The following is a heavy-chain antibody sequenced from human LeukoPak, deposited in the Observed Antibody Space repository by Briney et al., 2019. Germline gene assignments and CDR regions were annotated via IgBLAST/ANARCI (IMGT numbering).Heavy chain of an antibody. V-gene: IGHV3-74*01. CDR2: VNRDGSST. J-gene: IGHJ4*02. CDR1: GFTFSTYW. Sequence: GGSLRLSCAASGFTFSTYWMHWVRQAPGKGLVWVSRVNRDGSSTSYANSVKGRFTISRDNAKNTLYLQMNSPRAEDTAVYYCTRDTFGPDDYWGQGTLVAVSS. D-gene: IGHD1-14*01. CDR3: TRDTFGPDDY.